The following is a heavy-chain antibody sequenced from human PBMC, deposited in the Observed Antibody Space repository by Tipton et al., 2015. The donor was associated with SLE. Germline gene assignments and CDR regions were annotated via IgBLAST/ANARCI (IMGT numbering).Heavy chain of an antibody. CDR1: GDSISTGPYY. V-gene: IGHV4-39*07. CDR3: ASEMQPRPGYFVH. CDR2: LFYSGSS. Sequence: LRLSCIASGDSISTGPYYWGWIRQPPGKGLEWIGSLFYSGSSYYNPSLKSRVTISADTSKNQFSLRLSSVTAADTAFYFCASEMQPRPGYFVHWGQGALVTVSS. D-gene: IGHD1-14*01. J-gene: IGHJ4*02.